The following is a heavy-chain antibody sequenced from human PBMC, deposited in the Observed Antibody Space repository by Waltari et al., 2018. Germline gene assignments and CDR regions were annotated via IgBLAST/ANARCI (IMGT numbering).Heavy chain of an antibody. J-gene: IGHJ5*02. CDR1: VGPFTDYS. V-gene: IGHV4-34*01. CDR2: ISHSGST. Sequence: QVQLHQWGAGLLKPSETLSLTCAVSVGPFTDYSWSWIRQSPDKGLEWIGEISHSGSTNYNPSLKSRVTMSVDTIKKQFSLKLTSVTAADTAVYFCARTWGYSPPLGWFDPWGRGTRVTVSS. CDR3: ARTWGYSPPLGWFDP. D-gene: IGHD1-26*01.